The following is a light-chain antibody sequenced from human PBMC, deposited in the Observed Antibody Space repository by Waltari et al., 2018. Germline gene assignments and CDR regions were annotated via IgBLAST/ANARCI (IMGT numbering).Light chain of an antibody. Sequence: DIVMTQSPDSLAVSLGERATINCKSSQSVLYSSNNKNYLAWYQQKPGQPPKLLIYWASTWEAGVPDRFSGSGSGTDFTLTISSLQADDVAVYYCQQYYSTPLTFGGGTKVEIK. V-gene: IGKV4-1*01. CDR1: QSVLYSSNNKNY. CDR3: QQYYSTPLT. J-gene: IGKJ4*01. CDR2: WAS.